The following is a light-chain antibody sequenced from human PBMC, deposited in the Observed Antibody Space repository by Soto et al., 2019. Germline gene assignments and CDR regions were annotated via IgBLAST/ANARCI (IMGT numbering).Light chain of an antibody. J-gene: IGLJ2*01. CDR1: NSNIGAGYA. CDR3: QSYDISVSTSLI. V-gene: IGLV1-40*01. CDR2: ANN. Sequence: QSVLTQPPSVSGAPGQRVTISCTGSNSNIGAGYAVHWYQQLPGTAPKLLIYANNNRPSGVPDRFSGSKSGTSASLAISGLQAEDEADYYCQSYDISVSTSLIFGGGTKLTVL.